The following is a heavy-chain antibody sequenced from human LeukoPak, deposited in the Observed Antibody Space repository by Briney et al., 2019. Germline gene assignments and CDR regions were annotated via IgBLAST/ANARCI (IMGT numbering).Heavy chain of an antibody. D-gene: IGHD1-14*01. CDR1: GGSFSGYY. V-gene: IGHV4-34*01. CDR3: ARRMTTRAFDI. Sequence: PSETLSLTCAVYGGSFSGYYWSWIRQPPGKGLEWIGEINHSGSTNYNPSLKSRVTISVDTSKNQFSLKLSSVTAVDTAVYYCARRMTTRAFDIWGQGTMVTVSS. J-gene: IGHJ3*02. CDR2: INHSGST.